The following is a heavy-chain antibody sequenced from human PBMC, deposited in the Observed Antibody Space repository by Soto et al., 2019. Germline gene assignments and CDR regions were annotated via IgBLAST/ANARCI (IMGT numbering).Heavy chain of an antibody. CDR2: INHSGST. Sequence: SETLSLTCAVYGGSFSGYYWSWIRQPPGKGLEWIGEINHSGSTNYNPSLKSRVTISVDTSKNQFSLKLSSVTAADTAVYYCARGGPEMATITDYYYYGMDVWGQGTTVTVS. CDR1: GGSFSGYY. V-gene: IGHV4-34*01. J-gene: IGHJ6*02. D-gene: IGHD5-12*01. CDR3: ARGGPEMATITDYYYYGMDV.